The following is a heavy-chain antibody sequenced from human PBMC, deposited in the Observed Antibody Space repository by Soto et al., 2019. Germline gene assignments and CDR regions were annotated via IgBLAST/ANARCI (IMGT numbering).Heavy chain of an antibody. CDR3: ARPSIAAAPYPYYYYGMDV. Sequence: GGSLRLSCTASGFTFRAYYMNWIRQAPGKGLEWVSYISTGGSTYYADSVKGRFTISRDNSKNTLYLQMNSLRAEDTAVYYCARPSIAAAPYPYYYYGMDVWGQGTTVTVSS. CDR2: ISTGGST. V-gene: IGHV3-53*01. J-gene: IGHJ6*02. D-gene: IGHD6-13*01. CDR1: GFTFRAYY.